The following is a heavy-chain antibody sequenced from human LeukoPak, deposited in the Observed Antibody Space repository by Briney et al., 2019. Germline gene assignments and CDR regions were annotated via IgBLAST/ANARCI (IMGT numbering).Heavy chain of an antibody. J-gene: IGHJ4*02. V-gene: IGHV3-30*03. CDR2: IAYDATHK. CDR3: ARGSSPSGTYPHDY. Sequence: GGSLRLSCAASGFAFNSYDMTWVRPAPGKGLEWAAGIAYDATHKVYADSVKGRFTVSRDNSKNTVYLQMDSLTTEDTAVYYCARGSSPSGTYPHDYWGQGTLVTVSS. D-gene: IGHD1-26*01. CDR1: GFAFNSYD.